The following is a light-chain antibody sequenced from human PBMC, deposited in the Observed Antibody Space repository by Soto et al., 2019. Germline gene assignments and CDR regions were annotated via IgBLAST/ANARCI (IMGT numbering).Light chain of an antibody. CDR3: CSFVESDTVL. Sequence: QSALTQPRSVSGSPGQSVTISCTGTSSDVGSYKYVSWYQHHPGKAPKLMIFDVNKRPSGVPDRFSGSNSGNAASLTISGLQPEDEADYFCCSFVESDTVLFAGGTKLTVL. CDR1: SSDVGSYKY. CDR2: DVN. V-gene: IGLV2-11*01. J-gene: IGLJ3*02.